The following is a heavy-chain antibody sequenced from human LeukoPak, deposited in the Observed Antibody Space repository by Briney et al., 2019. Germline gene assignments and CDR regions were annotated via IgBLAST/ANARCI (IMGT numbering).Heavy chain of an antibody. CDR1: GFTFSNYW. J-gene: IGHJ4*02. CDR3: ARDRYLLY. V-gene: IGHV3-7*01. Sequence: GGSLRLSCAASGFTFSNYWMSWVRQAPGKGLEWVANIKEDGSEKHYVDSVNGRFTISRDDAKNSVYLQMNSLRVEDTAVYYCARDRYLLYWGQGTPVTVSS. CDR2: IKEDGSEK. D-gene: IGHD2-21*01.